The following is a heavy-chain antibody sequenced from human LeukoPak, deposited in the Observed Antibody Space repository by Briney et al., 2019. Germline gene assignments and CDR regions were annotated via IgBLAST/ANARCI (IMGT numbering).Heavy chain of an antibody. V-gene: IGHV1-8*01. Sequence: ASVKVSCKASGYTFTSYDINWVRQATGQGLEWMGWMNPNSGNTGYAQKFQGRVTMTRNTSISTAYMELSSLRSEDTAVYYCAREAVAAAGVCLDYWGQGTLVTVSS. CDR1: GYTFTSYD. CDR2: MNPNSGNT. D-gene: IGHD6-13*01. J-gene: IGHJ4*02. CDR3: AREAVAAAGVCLDY.